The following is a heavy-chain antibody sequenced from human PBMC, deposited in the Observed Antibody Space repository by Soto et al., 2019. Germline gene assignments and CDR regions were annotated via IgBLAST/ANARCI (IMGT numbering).Heavy chain of an antibody. CDR3: ARGWGSCISTSCFLIDP. CDR1: GGTFSSYS. Sequence: SVKVSCKASGGTFSSYSISWVRQAPGQGLEWMGGIIPIFGTANYAQKFQGRVTITADESTSTAYMELSSLRSEDTAVYYCARGWGSCISTSCFLIDPWGQGTLVTVSS. D-gene: IGHD2-2*01. CDR2: IIPIFGTA. V-gene: IGHV1-69*13. J-gene: IGHJ5*02.